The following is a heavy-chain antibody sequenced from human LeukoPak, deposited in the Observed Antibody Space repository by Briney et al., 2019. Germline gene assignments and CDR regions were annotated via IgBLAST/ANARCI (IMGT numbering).Heavy chain of an antibody. CDR3: AKDGRSGWYFGGHFDY. Sequence: GGSLRLSCAASGFNLGGNAMAWVCQAPGKGLEWVSAIEGSNDNTHYADSVRGRFTISRDNSKNTLYLQMNSLRAEDTAVYYCAKDGRSGWYFGGHFDYWGQGTLVTVSS. CDR2: IEGSNDNT. V-gene: IGHV3-23*01. CDR1: GFNLGGNA. D-gene: IGHD6-19*01. J-gene: IGHJ4*02.